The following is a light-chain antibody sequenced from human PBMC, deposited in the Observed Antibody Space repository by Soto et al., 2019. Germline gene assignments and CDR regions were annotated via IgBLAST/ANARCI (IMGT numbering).Light chain of an antibody. CDR1: SSDVGTYNL. V-gene: IGLV2-23*02. CDR3: SSYAGSNNFV. Sequence: SALAQPASVSGSPEQSITISCTGTSSDVGTYNLVSWYQQHPGKAPKLIIYEVTERPSGVSNRFSASKSGNTASLTVSGLRAEDEADYYCSSYAGSNNFVFGSGTKATVL. J-gene: IGLJ1*01. CDR2: EVT.